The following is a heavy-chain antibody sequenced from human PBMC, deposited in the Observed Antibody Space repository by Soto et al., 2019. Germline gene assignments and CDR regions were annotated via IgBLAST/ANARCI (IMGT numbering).Heavy chain of an antibody. CDR2: INHSGST. CDR1: VGSFSGYY. D-gene: IGHD2-15*01. J-gene: IGHJ4*02. Sequence: SETLSLTGAVYVGSFSGYYWSWIREPPGKGLEWIGEINHSGSTNYNPSLKSRVTISVDTSKNQFSLKLSSVTAADTAVYYCARGRGYCSGGSCYPTPYFDYWGQGTLVTVSS. CDR3: ARGRGYCSGGSCYPTPYFDY. V-gene: IGHV4-34*01.